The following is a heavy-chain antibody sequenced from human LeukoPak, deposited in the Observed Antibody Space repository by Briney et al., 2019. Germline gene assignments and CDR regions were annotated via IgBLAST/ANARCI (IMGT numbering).Heavy chain of an antibody. CDR2: ISGSDGST. D-gene: IGHD6-19*01. Sequence: PGGSLRLSCAASGFTVSNNYMSWVRQAPGKGLEWVSVISGSDGSTYYADSVKGRFTISRDNSKNTLYLQMNSLRAEDTAVFYCAKPRGEEWLVGLYDAFDIWGQGTMVTVSS. J-gene: IGHJ3*02. CDR3: AKPRGEEWLVGLYDAFDI. V-gene: IGHV3-23*01. CDR1: GFTVSNNY.